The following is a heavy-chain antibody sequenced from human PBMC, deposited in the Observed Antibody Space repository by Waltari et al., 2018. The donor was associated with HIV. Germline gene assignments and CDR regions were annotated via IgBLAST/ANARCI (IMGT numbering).Heavy chain of an antibody. D-gene: IGHD3-10*01. V-gene: IGHV3-15*02. CDR1: GFSFSSDW. Sequence: RLVESGGALVKPGGCLTLSCTASGFSFSSDWMNWVRQSPGKGMEWIGQIRSKSEGGATDLAAAVKGRFTVSRDDSKNIVYLQMSALKVDDTAVYFCSTEEVYGSGTCLDYWGQGTLVTV. CDR3: STEEVYGSGTCLDY. J-gene: IGHJ4*01. CDR2: IRSKSEGGAT.